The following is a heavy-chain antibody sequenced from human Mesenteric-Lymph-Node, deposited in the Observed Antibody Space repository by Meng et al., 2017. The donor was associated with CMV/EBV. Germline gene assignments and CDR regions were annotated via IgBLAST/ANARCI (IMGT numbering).Heavy chain of an antibody. D-gene: IGHD6-6*01. J-gene: IGHJ5*02. CDR1: EYIFSTYF. Sequence: SEYIFSTYFVHWLRQAPGQGLEWMGMIRASGGSTNYAQKFQGRVTMTRDTSTSTVFMELTSLRSEDTAVYYCARDKNARSSSGWFDPWGQGTLVTVSS. CDR3: ARDKNARSSSGWFDP. V-gene: IGHV1-46*01. CDR2: IRASGGST.